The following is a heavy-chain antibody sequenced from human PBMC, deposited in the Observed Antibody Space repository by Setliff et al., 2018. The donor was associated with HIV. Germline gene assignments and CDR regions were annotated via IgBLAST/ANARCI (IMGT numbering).Heavy chain of an antibody. CDR3: ARVRLELRQYWFDS. CDR1: GGSMGSHY. Sequence: PSETLSLTCTVSGGSMGSHYWSWIRQPPGKGLEWIGEINHSVSTNYNPSLKRRVTISVDTSKNQFSLKLNSVTAADTAVYYCARVRLELRQYWFDSWGQGSPVTVSS. CDR2: INHSVST. V-gene: IGHV4-34*01. J-gene: IGHJ5*01. D-gene: IGHD1-7*01.